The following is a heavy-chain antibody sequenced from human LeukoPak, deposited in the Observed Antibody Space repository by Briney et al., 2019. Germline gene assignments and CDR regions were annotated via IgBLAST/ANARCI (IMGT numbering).Heavy chain of an antibody. D-gene: IGHD3-10*01. J-gene: IGHJ3*02. CDR2: IYTSGST. CDR3: ARTPYYCGSGSYRGAFDI. Sequence: SQTLSLTCTVSGGSISSGSYYWSWIRQPAGKGLEWIGRIYTSGSTNYNPSLKSRVTISVYTSKNQFSLKLSSVTAADTAVYYCARTPYYCGSGSYRGAFDIWGQGTMVTVSS. V-gene: IGHV4-61*02. CDR1: GGSISSGSYY.